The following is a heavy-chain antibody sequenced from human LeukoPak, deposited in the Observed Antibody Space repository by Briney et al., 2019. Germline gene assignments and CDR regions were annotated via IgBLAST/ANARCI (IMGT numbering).Heavy chain of an antibody. Sequence: QPGGSLRLSCAASGFTFSNYEFNWVRQAPGKGLEWVANIKQDGSEEVYVDSVKGRFTISRDNAKNSLFLQMNTLRAEDAAVYYCARDPYSSTWSYGMDVWGQGTTVSVSS. CDR3: ARDPYSSTWSYGMDV. CDR2: IKQDGSEE. CDR1: GFTFSNYE. J-gene: IGHJ6*02. D-gene: IGHD6-6*01. V-gene: IGHV3-7*05.